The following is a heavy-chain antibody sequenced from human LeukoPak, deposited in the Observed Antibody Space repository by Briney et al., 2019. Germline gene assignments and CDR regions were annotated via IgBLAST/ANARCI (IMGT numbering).Heavy chain of an antibody. CDR3: ATDHYGDYVFDY. V-gene: IGHV1-2*02. J-gene: IGHJ4*02. CDR2: MNANSGGT. D-gene: IGHD4-17*01. Sequence: GWMNANSGGTNYAQKIQGRVTLTRDTSASTAYMELRSLRSDDTALYYCATDHYGDYVFDYWGQGTLVTVSS.